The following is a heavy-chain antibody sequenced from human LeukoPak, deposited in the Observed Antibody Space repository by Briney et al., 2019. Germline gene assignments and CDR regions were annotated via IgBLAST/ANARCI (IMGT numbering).Heavy chain of an antibody. Sequence: SETLSLTCTVSGGSISSYYWSWIRQPPGKGLEWIGYIYYSGSTNYNPSLKSRVTVSVDTSKNQFSLKLSSVTAADTAVYYCARQRGHFQHWGQGTLVTVSS. CDR3: ARQRGHFQH. V-gene: IGHV4-59*01. D-gene: IGHD6-25*01. CDR1: GGSISSYY. J-gene: IGHJ1*01. CDR2: IYYSGST.